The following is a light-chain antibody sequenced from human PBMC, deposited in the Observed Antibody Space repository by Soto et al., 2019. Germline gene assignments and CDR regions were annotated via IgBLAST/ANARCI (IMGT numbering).Light chain of an antibody. V-gene: IGKV3-20*01. CDR3: QQYGNSLS. J-gene: IGKJ4*01. CDR2: GAS. Sequence: EIVLTQSPGTLSLSPGEGATLSCRASQSVSSSYLAWYQQKPGRAPRLLIYGASSRVTGIPDRFSGSGSGTELTLTISSLEPEDFAVQVCQQYGNSLSFGGGTKVEIK. CDR1: QSVSSSY.